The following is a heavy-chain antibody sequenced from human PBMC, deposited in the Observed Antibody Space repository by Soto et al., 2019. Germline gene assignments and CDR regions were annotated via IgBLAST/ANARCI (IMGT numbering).Heavy chain of an antibody. CDR1: GGSVSSGVYS. V-gene: IGHV4-61*08. J-gene: IGHJ5*02. Sequence: PSETLSLTCTVSGGSVSSGVYSWTWIRQHPGKGLEWIGYISYSGLRHYSPSLQSRLTMSVETSKNQFSLNLTSVTAADTAIYYCATSNTTCPGCYSWGQGTLVTVSS. D-gene: IGHD1-26*01. CDR2: ISYSGLR. CDR3: ATSNTTCPGCYS.